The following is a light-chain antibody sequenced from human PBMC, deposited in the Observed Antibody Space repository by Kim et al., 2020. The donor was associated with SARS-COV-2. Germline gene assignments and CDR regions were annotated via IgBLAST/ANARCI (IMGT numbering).Light chain of an antibody. CDR2: EVS. CDR1: SSDVGAYNY. V-gene: IGLV2-8*01. Sequence: GQSLTISCTGASSDVGAYNYVSWYQQHPGKAPQLMIYEVSQRPSGVPDRFSGSKSGNTAFLTVSGLQAEDEADYHCGSYAGTNSVLFGGGTQLTVL. J-gene: IGLJ2*01. CDR3: GSYAGTNSVL.